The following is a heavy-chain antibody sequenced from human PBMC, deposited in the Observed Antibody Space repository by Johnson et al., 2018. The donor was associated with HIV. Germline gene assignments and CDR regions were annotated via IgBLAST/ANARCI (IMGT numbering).Heavy chain of an antibody. CDR1: GFSFSDYD. D-gene: IGHD6-25*01. Sequence: VQLVESGGGLVKPGGSLRLSSAASGFSFSDYDMNGVRQATGKGLEWVSPMGSAGDTYYPGSVKGRFTISSENAKNSLYLQMNSLRAEDTAVYYCAKDGSVAGHEDAFDIWGQGTMVTVSS. CDR3: AKDGSVAGHEDAFDI. V-gene: IGHV3-13*01. J-gene: IGHJ3*02. CDR2: MGSAGDT.